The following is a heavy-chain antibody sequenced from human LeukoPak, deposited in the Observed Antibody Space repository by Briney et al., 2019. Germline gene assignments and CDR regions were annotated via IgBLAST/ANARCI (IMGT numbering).Heavy chain of an antibody. CDR1: GYTFTSYD. Sequence: ASVKVSCKASGYTFTSYDINWVRQATGQGPEWMGWMNPNSGNTGYAQKFQGRVTMTRNTSISTAYMELSSLRSEDTAVYYCARGLRDSSGREYFQHWGQGTLVTVSS. J-gene: IGHJ1*01. CDR3: ARGLRDSSGREYFQH. CDR2: MNPNSGNT. V-gene: IGHV1-8*01. D-gene: IGHD3-22*01.